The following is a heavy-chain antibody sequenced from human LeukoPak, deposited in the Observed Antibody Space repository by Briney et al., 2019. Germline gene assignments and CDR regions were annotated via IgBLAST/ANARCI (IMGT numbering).Heavy chain of an antibody. V-gene: IGHV3-9*01. CDR3: AKASDAAGRRGYSDY. CDR1: GFTFDDYA. D-gene: IGHD1-14*01. CDR2: ISWNSGSI. J-gene: IGHJ4*02. Sequence: GGSLRLSCAASGFTFDDYAMHWVRQAPGKGLEWVSGISWNSGSIGYADSVKGRFTISRDNAKNSLYLQMNSLRAEDTALYYCAKASDAAGRRGYSDYWGQGTLVTVSS.